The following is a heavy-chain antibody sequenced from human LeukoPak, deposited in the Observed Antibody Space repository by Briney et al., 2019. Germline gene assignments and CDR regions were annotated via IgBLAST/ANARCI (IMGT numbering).Heavy chain of an antibody. CDR1: GFTFSDEY. D-gene: IGHD6-13*01. CDR3: ARDGAYSASNI. Sequence: GGSLRLSCAASGFTFSDEYMSWIRQAPGKGLEWVSCVSNSGSTIYYADSVKGRFTISRDNVKNSLYLQMNSLRVEDTAVYYCARDGAYSASNIWGQGTMVAVSS. J-gene: IGHJ3*02. CDR2: VSNSGSTI. V-gene: IGHV3-11*01.